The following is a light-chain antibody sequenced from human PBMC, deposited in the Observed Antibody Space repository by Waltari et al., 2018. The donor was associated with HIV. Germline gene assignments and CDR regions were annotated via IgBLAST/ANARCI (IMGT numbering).Light chain of an antibody. CDR1: RPNIGAGYH. CDR3: QSYDTTLSGWV. CDR2: GNT. Sequence: QSVLTQPPSVSGAPGQRVALSCTGTRPNIGAGYHLHWYQHLPGTAPKLLIYGNTVRPSGVPDRFSGSKSGTSASLAITGLQADDEADYYCQSYDTTLSGWVFGGGTKLTVL. V-gene: IGLV1-40*01. J-gene: IGLJ3*02.